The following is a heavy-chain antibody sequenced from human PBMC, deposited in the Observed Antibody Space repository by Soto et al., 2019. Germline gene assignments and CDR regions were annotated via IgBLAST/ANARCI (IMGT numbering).Heavy chain of an antibody. V-gene: IGHV4-61*08. J-gene: IGHJ4*02. Sequence: SETQSLTCTVSGGSVGVGGCYWSWIRQPPGKGLEWIGYIYYSGSTNYNPSLKSRVTISVDTSKNQFSLKLSSVTAADTAVYYCARDRLRAYFDYWGQGTLVTGSS. CDR3: ARDRLRAYFDY. CDR1: GGSVGVGGCY. CDR2: IYYSGST. D-gene: IGHD2-15*01.